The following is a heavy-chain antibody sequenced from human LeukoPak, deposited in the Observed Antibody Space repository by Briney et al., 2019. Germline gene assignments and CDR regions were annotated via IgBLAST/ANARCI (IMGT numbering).Heavy chain of an antibody. V-gene: IGHV3-66*01. CDR3: ARDGPGDIAAAESDY. CDR1: GFTVSSNY. D-gene: IGHD6-13*01. CDR2: IYSGGST. Sequence: PGGSLRLSCAASGFTVSSNYMSWVRQAPGKGLEWVSVIYSGGSTYYADSVKGRFTISRDNSKNTLYLQMNSLRAEDTAVYYCARDGPGDIAAAESDYWGQGTLVTVSS. J-gene: IGHJ4*02.